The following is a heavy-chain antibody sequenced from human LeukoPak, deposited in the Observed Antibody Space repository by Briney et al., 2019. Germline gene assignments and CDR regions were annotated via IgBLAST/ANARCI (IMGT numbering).Heavy chain of an antibody. CDR1: GFTFSNAW. V-gene: IGHV3-15*01. J-gene: IGHJ4*02. CDR2: IKSKTAGGTT. CDR3: TTDNYYDSSGYYYYFDY. D-gene: IGHD3-22*01. Sequence: GGSLRLSCAASGFTFSNAWINWVRQAPGKGLEWVGRIKSKTAGGTTDYAAPVKGRFTISRDDSKNTLSLQMSSLKTEDTAVYYCTTDNYYDSSGYYYYFDYWGQGTLVTVSS.